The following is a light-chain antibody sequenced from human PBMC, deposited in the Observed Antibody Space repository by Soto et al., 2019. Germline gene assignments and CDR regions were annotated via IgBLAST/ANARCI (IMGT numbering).Light chain of an antibody. Sequence: QPVLTQPPSASGTPGQRVTISCSGSDSNIGSNTVNWYQHLPGMAPKLLTHSNDHRPSGVADRLSGSKSGTSASLAISGLQSEDEADYYCATWDDILNGWVFGGGTKLTVL. V-gene: IGLV1-44*01. CDR3: ATWDDILNGWV. CDR2: SND. CDR1: DSNIGSNT. J-gene: IGLJ3*02.